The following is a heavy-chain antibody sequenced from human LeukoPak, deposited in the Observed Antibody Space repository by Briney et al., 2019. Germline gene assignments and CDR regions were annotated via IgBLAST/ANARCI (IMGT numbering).Heavy chain of an antibody. CDR2: IKQDGSEK. CDR1: GFTFSSYW. V-gene: IGHV3-7*01. D-gene: IGHD3-22*01. Sequence: GESLRLSCAASGFTFSSYWMSWVRQAPGKGLEWVANIKQDGSEKYYVDSVKGRFTISRDNAKNSLYLQMNSLRAEDTAVYYCARDPYYYDSSGYAFDYWGQGTLVTVSS. CDR3: ARDPYYYDSSGYAFDY. J-gene: IGHJ4*02.